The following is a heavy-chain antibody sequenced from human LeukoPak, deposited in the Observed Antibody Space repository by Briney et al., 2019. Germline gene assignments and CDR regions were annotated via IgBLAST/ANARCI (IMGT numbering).Heavy chain of an antibody. J-gene: IGHJ5*02. CDR2: IKEDGTKK. Sequence: GGSLRLSFAAFGFTLRSYAMTWVRRAPGRGLEGVANIKEDGTKKYYVDSVKGRFTISRDNAENSLYLQMNSLRAEDTAVYYCARDAAGYDPWGQGTLVTVSS. CDR3: ARDAAGYDP. D-gene: IGHD6-13*01. CDR1: GFTLRSYA. V-gene: IGHV3-7*01.